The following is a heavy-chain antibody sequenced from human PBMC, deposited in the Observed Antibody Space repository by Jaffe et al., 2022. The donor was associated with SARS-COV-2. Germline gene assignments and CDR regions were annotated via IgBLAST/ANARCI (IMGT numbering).Heavy chain of an antibody. V-gene: IGHV4-31*03. CDR2: IYYSGST. CDR3: ARLRYNNLADFDL. D-gene: IGHD1-20*01. Sequence: QVQLQESGPGLVKPSQTLSLTCTVSGGSISSGGYYWSWIRQHPGKGLEWIGNIYYSGSTYYNPSLQSRVTISVDTSKNQFSLKLNSVTAADTAVFYCARLRYNNLADFDLWGRGTLVTVSS. J-gene: IGHJ2*01. CDR1: GGSISSGGYY.